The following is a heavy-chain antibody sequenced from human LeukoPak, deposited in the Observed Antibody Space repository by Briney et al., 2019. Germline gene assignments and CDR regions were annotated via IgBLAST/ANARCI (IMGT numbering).Heavy chain of an antibody. CDR2: IRNDGSDK. Sequence: PGGSLRLSCAASGFTFSNYGIHWVRQAPGKGLEWVAFIRNDGSDKYYADSVRGRFTISRDNSKNTVYLQMNSLRAEDTAVYYCAKGQDLVGTTYYFGHWGQGTLVTVSS. J-gene: IGHJ4*02. D-gene: IGHD1-26*01. CDR3: AKGQDLVGTTYYFGH. CDR1: GFTFSNYG. V-gene: IGHV3-30*02.